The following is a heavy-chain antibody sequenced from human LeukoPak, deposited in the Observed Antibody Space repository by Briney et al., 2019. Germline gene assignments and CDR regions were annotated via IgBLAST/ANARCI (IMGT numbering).Heavy chain of an antibody. J-gene: IGHJ4*02. CDR2: IIPIFGTA. CDR1: GGTFSSYA. D-gene: IGHD6-13*01. CDR3: ARGGDEGIAAHRFDY. Sequence: SVKVSCKASGGTFSSYAISWVRQAPGQGLEWMGGIIPIFGTANYAQKFQGRVTITTDESTSTAYMELSSLRSEDTAVYYSARGGDEGIAAHRFDYWAREPWSPSPQ. V-gene: IGHV1-69*05.